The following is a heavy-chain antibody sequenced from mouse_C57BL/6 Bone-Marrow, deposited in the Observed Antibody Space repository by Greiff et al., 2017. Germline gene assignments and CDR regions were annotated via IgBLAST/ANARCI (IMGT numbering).Heavy chain of an antibody. CDR1: GYTFTEYT. CDR3: AIHEDGPSGSSYAMDY. Sequence: VQLQQSGAELVKPGASVKLSCKASGYTFTEYTIHWVKQRSGQGLEWIGWFYPGSGSIKYNEKFKDKATLTADKSSSTVYMELIRLTSEGSSVYFGAIHEDGPSGSSYAMDYWGQGTSVTVSS. J-gene: IGHJ4*01. D-gene: IGHD1-1*01. V-gene: IGHV1-62-2*01. CDR2: FYPGSGSI.